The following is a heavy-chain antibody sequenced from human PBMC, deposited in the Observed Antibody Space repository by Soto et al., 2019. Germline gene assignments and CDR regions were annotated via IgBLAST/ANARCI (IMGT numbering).Heavy chain of an antibody. J-gene: IGHJ3*02. CDR1: GFTFSNAW. V-gene: IGHV3-15*07. CDR2: IKSKTDGGTT. CDR3: TTDHSSPRLGAFDI. Sequence: EVQLVESGGGLVKPGGSLRLSCASSGFTFSNAWMNWVRQAPGKGLEWVGRIKSKTDGGTTDYAAPVKGRFTISRDDSNNSLYQQMTSLKNDDTAVYYCTTDHSSPRLGAFDILGQGAIVTVSS. D-gene: IGHD3-22*01.